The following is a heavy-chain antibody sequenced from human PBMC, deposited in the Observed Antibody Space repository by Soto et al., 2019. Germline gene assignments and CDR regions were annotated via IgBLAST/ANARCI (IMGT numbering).Heavy chain of an antibody. CDR2: IIPIFGTA. CDR1: GVTFSGYA. Sequence: QVQLVQSGAEVKKPGSAVKVSCKASGVTFSGYAISWVRQSPGQGLEWMGGIIPIFGTANYAQKSQGRVTIAADKSTSRAYRELRSVRSEDTDVYYCARCHRTALMVFAYWGQGSLVTLSS. CDR3: ARCHRTALMVFAY. D-gene: IGHD2-8*01. V-gene: IGHV1-69*06. J-gene: IGHJ4*02.